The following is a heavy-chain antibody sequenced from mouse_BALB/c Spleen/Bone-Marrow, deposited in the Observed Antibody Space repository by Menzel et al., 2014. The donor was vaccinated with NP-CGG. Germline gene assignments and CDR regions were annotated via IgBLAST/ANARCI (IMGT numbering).Heavy chain of an antibody. V-gene: IGHV1-87*01. CDR2: IYPGDGDT. CDR3: ARGGENGNYDAMDY. Sequence: QVHVKQSGAELARPGASVKLSCKASGYTFTSYWMQWVKQRPGQGLEWIGAIYPGDGDTRYTQKFKDKATLTADKSSSTAYMQLSSLASEDSAVYYCARGGENGNYDAMDYWGQGTSVTVSS. J-gene: IGHJ4*01. D-gene: IGHD2-1*01. CDR1: GYTFTSYW.